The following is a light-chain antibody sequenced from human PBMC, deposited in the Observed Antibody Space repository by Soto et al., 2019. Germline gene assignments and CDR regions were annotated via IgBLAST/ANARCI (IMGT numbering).Light chain of an antibody. J-gene: IGKJ4*01. CDR1: QSVSSSY. CDR2: GAS. CDR3: QQYGSSPLT. V-gene: IGKV3-20*01. Sequence: DIVLTQSPGTLSLSPGERATLSCRASQSVSSSYLAWYQQKPGQAPMLLIYGASIRATGIPDRFSGSGSGTDFTLTISRLEPEDFAVNYCQQYGSSPLTFGGGTKVEIK.